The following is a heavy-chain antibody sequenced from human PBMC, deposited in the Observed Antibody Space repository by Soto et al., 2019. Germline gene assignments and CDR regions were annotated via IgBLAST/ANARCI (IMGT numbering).Heavy chain of an antibody. CDR2: IYYSGST. Sequence: LSLTCTVSGGSISSGGYYWSWILHHPGKGLEWIGYIYYSGSTYYNPSLKSRVTISVDTSKNQFSLKLSSVTAADTAVYYCARTLGYDSSGYYSVREYYFEYWGEGTLVTVSS. CDR1: GGSISSGGYY. CDR3: ARTLGYDSSGYYSVREYYFEY. J-gene: IGHJ4*02. V-gene: IGHV4-31*03. D-gene: IGHD3-22*01.